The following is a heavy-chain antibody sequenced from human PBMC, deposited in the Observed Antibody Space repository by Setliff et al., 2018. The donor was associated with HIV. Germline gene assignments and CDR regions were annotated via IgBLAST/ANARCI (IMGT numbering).Heavy chain of an antibody. CDR3: VRHHDSDFSGDPDWFDP. V-gene: IGHV4-59*08. D-gene: IGHD2-15*01. Sequence: ASETLSLTCTVSGGSIRSSHWNWVRLPPGKGLEWIGVICDSGRNTDYNPSLKSRVTISVDTSKNQFSLNLNSVTAADTAVYYCVRHHDSDFSGDPDWFDPWGQGILVTVSS. CDR2: ICDSGRNT. CDR1: GGSIRSSH. J-gene: IGHJ5*02.